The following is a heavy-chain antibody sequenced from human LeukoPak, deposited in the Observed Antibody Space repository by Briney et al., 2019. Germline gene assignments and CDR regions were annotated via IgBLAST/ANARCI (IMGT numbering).Heavy chain of an antibody. J-gene: IGHJ4*02. CDR2: IYYSGST. V-gene: IGHV4-59*01. CDR3: ARDMNLGGFDY. Sequence: SETLSLTCTVSGGSISRYYWSWIRQPPGKGLEWIGYIYYSGSTNYNPSLKSRVTISVDTSKNQFSLKLSSVTAAGTAVYYCARDMNLGGFDYWGQGTLVTVSS. CDR1: GGSISRYY. D-gene: IGHD2-15*01.